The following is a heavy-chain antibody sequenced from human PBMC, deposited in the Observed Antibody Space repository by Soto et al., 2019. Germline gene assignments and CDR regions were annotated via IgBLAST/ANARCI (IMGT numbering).Heavy chain of an antibody. CDR3: ARGIGYCSGGSCSFDY. Sequence: PSETLSLTCTVSGGSVSSGSYYWSWIRRPPGKGLEWIGYIYYSGSTNYNPSLKSRVTISVDTSKNQFSLKLSSVTAADTAVYYCARGIGYCSGGSCSFDYWGQGTLVTVSS. V-gene: IGHV4-61*01. CDR2: IYYSGST. CDR1: GGSVSSGSYY. D-gene: IGHD2-15*01. J-gene: IGHJ4*02.